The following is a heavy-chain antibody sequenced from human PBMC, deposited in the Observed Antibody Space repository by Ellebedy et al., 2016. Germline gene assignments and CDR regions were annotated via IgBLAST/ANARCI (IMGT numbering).Heavy chain of an antibody. V-gene: IGHV4-59*05. CDR3: AALFGSYYFDS. J-gene: IGHJ4*02. D-gene: IGHD1-14*01. CDR2: IYYSGRT. CDR1: GGSISSYY. Sequence: SETLSLTCTVSGGSISSYYWSWIRQPPEKGLDWIESIYYSGRTYYNPSLKSRVTISVDTSKNQFSLKLRSVTAADTAVYYCAALFGSYYFDSWGQGTLVTVSS.